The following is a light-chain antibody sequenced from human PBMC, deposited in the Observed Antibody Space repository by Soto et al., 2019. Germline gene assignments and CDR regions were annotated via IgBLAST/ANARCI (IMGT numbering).Light chain of an antibody. CDR2: DDN. CDR1: SSNIGGNS. CDR3: GSWDSSLSAYV. J-gene: IGLJ1*01. Sequence: QSALTQPPSVSAAPGQKVTISCSGSSSNIGGNSVSWYQQLPGTAPKLLIYDDNKRPSGIPDRFSGSKSGTSATLGITGFQTGEEADYYCGSWDSSLSAYVFGTGTKVNVL. V-gene: IGLV1-51*01.